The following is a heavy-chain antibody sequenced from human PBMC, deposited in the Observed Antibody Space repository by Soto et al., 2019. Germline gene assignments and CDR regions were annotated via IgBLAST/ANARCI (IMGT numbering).Heavy chain of an antibody. CDR1: GGSFSGYY. V-gene: IGHV4-34*01. J-gene: IGHJ1*01. Sequence: QVQLQQWGAGLLKPSETLSLTCAVYGGSFSGYYWSWIRQPPGKGLAWIGEINHSGSTNYNPSLKSRVTISVDTSMNQFSLKLSSVTAADTAVYYCARGGALGYSSGWYTLFQHWGQGTLVTVSS. CDR2: INHSGST. D-gene: IGHD6-19*01. CDR3: ARGGALGYSSGWYTLFQH.